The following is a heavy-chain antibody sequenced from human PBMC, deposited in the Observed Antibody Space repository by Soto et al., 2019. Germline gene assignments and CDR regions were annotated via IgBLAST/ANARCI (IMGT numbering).Heavy chain of an antibody. CDR3: AREPRIFRNWFDP. CDR1: GASITSGDYY. Sequence: PSETLSLTCTVSGASITSGDYYWSWIRQPPGKGLEWIGNIYYTGKTYYNPSLKSRLIISIDTSKNQFSLELSSVTAADTAVYYCAREPRIFRNWFDPSGQGTLVTVSS. V-gene: IGHV4-30-4*01. CDR2: IYYTGKT. J-gene: IGHJ5*02. D-gene: IGHD2-15*01.